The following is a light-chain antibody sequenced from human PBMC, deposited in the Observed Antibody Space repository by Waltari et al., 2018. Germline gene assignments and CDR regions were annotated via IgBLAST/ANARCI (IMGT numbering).Light chain of an antibody. CDR2: GTS. Sequence: DVQMTQSPSSLSASVGDTVTITCRTSQNIDGRLTWLQQKPGKAPELLIYGTSILRGGFPSRFSGSGSGTNFTLTIYNLQPEDFAAYYCQQYYTFPRLSFGPGTTFDV. CDR3: QQYYTFPRLS. CDR1: QNIDGR. J-gene: IGKJ3*01. V-gene: IGKV1-39*01.